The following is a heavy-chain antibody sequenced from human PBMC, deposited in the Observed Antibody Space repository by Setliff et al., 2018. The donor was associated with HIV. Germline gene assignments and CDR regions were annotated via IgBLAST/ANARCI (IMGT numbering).Heavy chain of an antibody. CDR1: GYTFTSYA. CDR3: AKSGVRPHPSHDYYYYGMNV. D-gene: IGHD1-1*01. CDR2: ISYDGSNK. V-gene: IGHV3-30*07. J-gene: IGHJ6*02. Sequence: SCKASGYTFTSYAMHWVRQAPGKGLEWVAVISYDGSNKYYADSVKGRFTISRDDSKNMLYLQMNSLRAEDTAVYYCAKSGVRPHPSHDYYYYGMNVWGQGTTVTVSS.